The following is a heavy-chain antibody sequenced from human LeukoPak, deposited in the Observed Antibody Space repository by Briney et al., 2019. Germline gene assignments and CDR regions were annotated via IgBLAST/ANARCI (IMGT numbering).Heavy chain of an antibody. CDR2: INSDGSST. V-gene: IGHV3-74*01. CDR1: GFTFRSYW. Sequence: PGGSLRHSCAASGFTFRSYWMHWVRQAPGKGLVWVSRINSDGSSTSYADSVKGRFTISRDNAKNTLYLQMNSLRAEDTAVYYCARDRYGAVAGHGGFDYWGQGTLVTVSS. J-gene: IGHJ4*02. D-gene: IGHD6-19*01. CDR3: ARDRYGAVAGHGGFDY.